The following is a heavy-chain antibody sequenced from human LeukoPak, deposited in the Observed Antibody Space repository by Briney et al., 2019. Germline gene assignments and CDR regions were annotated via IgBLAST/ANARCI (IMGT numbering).Heavy chain of an antibody. J-gene: IGHJ4*02. CDR2: ISYDGSNK. CDR1: GFTFSSYG. CDR3: ARERSSSSRSFDY. D-gene: IGHD6-13*01. V-gene: IGHV3-30*03. Sequence: GRSLRLSCAASGFTFSSYGMHWVRQAPGKGLEWVAVISYDGSNKYYADSVKGRFTISRDNSKNTLYLQMNSLRAEDTAVYYCARERSSSSRSFDYWGQGTLVTVSS.